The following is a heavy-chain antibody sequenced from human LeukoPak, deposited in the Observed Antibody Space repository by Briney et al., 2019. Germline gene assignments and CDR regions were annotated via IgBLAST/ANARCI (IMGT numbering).Heavy chain of an antibody. CDR1: GGSISSGGYY. V-gene: IGHV4-31*03. CDR3: ARVLPSSGCHDY. Sequence: SETLSLTCTVSGGSISSGGYYWSWIRQHPGKGLEWIGYIYYSGSTYYNPSLKSRVTISVVTSKNQFSLKLSSVTAADTAVYYCARVLPSSGCHDYWGQGTLVTVSS. CDR2: IYYSGST. J-gene: IGHJ4*02. D-gene: IGHD6-19*01.